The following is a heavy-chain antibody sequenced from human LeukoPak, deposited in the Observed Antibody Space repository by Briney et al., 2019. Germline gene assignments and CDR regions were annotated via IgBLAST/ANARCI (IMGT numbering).Heavy chain of an antibody. V-gene: IGHV3-74*01. D-gene: IGHD2-15*01. CDR1: GFTFTTYW. CDR2: INSDESST. CDR3: ARGRYCSGGSCYLNAFDI. J-gene: IGHJ3*02. Sequence: GGSLRLSCAASGFTFTTYWMHWVRQAPGEGLAWVSRINSDESSTSYAGSVKGRFTISRDNAKNTLYLQMNSLRAEDTAVYYCARGRYCSGGSCYLNAFDIWGQGTMVTVSS.